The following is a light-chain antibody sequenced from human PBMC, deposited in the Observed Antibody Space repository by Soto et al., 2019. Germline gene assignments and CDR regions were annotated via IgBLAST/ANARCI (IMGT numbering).Light chain of an antibody. J-gene: IGKJ4*01. V-gene: IGKV1-33*01. CDR3: QQYDNLPLT. CDR1: QDISNF. Sequence: DIQMTQSPSSLSASVGDRGTITCQASQDISNFLNWYQQKPGKAPKLLIYDVSNLDKGVPSRFSGSGSGTDFIFTISSLQLEDIETSYCQQYDNLPLTFAGGTKVDIK. CDR2: DVS.